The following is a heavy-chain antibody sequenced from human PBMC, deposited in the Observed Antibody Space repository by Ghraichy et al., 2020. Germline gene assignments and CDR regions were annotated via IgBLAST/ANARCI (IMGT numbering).Heavy chain of an antibody. V-gene: IGHV3-74*01. CDR3: AKGGTTVLDY. CDR1: GFTFSSYW. J-gene: IGHJ4*02. Sequence: GGSLRLSCAASGFTFSSYWMHWVRHTPGKGLVWVSRVNSDGSSTTYADSVKGRFTISRDNAKNTLFLQMNSLRAEDTAVYYCAKGGTTVLDYWGQGALVTVSS. CDR2: VNSDGSST. D-gene: IGHD4-17*01.